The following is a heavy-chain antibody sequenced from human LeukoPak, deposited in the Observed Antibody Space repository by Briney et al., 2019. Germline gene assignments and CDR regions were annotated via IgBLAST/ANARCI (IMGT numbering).Heavy chain of an antibody. V-gene: IGHV1-18*04. D-gene: IGHD2-2*01. Sequence: ASVKVSCKASGYTFTSYYMHWVRQAPGQGLEWMGWISAYNGNTNYAQKLQGRVTMTTDTSTSTAYMELRSLRSDDTAVYYCARDPYAAIGSDYWGQGTLVTVSS. CDR3: ARDPYAAIGSDY. J-gene: IGHJ4*02. CDR1: GYTFTSYY. CDR2: ISAYNGNT.